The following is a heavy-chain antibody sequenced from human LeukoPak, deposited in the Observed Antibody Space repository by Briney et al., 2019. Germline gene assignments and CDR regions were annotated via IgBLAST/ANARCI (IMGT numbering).Heavy chain of an antibody. J-gene: IGHJ4*02. CDR1: GYTFPGYF. V-gene: IGHV1-2*02. D-gene: IGHD1-26*01. CDR3: ARRQYSGTYGLDY. CDR2: INPNSGDT. Sequence: PRASVNVSCKASGYTFPGYFIHGVRQPPGQGLDGMGWINPNSGDTNYAQKFQGRVTMTRDTSSSTAYMDLTRLTSDDTAVYYCARRQYSGTYGLDYWGQGTLVTVSS.